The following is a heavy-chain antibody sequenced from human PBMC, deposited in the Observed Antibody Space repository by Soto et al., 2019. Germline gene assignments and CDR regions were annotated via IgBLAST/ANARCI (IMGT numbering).Heavy chain of an antibody. CDR3: ARHGDGYIWGSYRSWWFDP. Sequence: PSETLSLTCTVSGGSISSYYWSWIRQPPGKGLEWIGYIYYSGSTNYNPSLKSRVTISVDTSKNQFSLKLSSVTAADTAVYYCARHGDGYIWGSYRSWWFDPWGQGTLVTVSS. D-gene: IGHD3-16*02. J-gene: IGHJ5*02. CDR2: IYYSGST. CDR1: GGSISSYY. V-gene: IGHV4-59*08.